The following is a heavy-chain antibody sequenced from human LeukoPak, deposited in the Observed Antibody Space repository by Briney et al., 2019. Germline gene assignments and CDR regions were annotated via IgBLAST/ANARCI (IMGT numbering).Heavy chain of an antibody. D-gene: IGHD1-20*01. Sequence: SETLSLTCTVSGDSISSSYWNWIRQTPGKGLEWIGYISASGNTNYNPSLKSRIIISVDMSKNQFSLKLSSVTAADTAVYHCARLIPGTTGLRKNYFDYWGQGTLVTVSS. CDR2: ISASGNT. CDR1: GDSISSSY. J-gene: IGHJ4*02. V-gene: IGHV4-4*09. CDR3: ARLIPGTTGLRKNYFDY.